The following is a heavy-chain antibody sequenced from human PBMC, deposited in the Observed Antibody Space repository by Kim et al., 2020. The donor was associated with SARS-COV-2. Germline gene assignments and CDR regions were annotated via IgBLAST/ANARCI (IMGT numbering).Heavy chain of an antibody. CDR3: ARLTEGGWFDP. V-gene: IGHV4-59*08. J-gene: IGHJ5*02. CDR2: T. D-gene: IGHD1-20*01. Sequence: THHTPSLKGRVTISVDTSKNQFSLKLSSVTAADTAVYYCARLTEGGWFDPWGQGTLVTVSS.